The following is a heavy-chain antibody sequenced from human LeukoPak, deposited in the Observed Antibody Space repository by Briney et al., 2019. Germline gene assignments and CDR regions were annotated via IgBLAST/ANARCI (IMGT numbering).Heavy chain of an antibody. CDR1: GFTFSSYS. CDR3: ASGRQNMDV. J-gene: IGHJ6*03. V-gene: IGHV3-48*04. Sequence: GGSLSLSCAASGFTFSSYSMNWVRQAPGKGLEWVSYISSSSSTIYYADSVKGRFTISRDNAKNSLYLQMNSLRAEDTAVYYCASGRQNMDVWGKGTTVTVSS. CDR2: ISSSSSTI. D-gene: IGHD1-26*01.